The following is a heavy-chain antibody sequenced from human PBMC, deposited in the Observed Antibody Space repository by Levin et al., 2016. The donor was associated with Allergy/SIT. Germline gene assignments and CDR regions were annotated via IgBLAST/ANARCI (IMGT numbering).Heavy chain of an antibody. CDR3: ARCLWLSFGCGY. Sequence: VRQMPGKGLEWMGRIDPSDSYTNYSPSFQGHVTISADKSISTAYLQWSSLKASDTAMYYCARCLWLSFGCGYWGQGTLVTVSS. CDR2: IDPSDSYT. J-gene: IGHJ4*02. D-gene: IGHD5-18*01. V-gene: IGHV5-10-1*01.